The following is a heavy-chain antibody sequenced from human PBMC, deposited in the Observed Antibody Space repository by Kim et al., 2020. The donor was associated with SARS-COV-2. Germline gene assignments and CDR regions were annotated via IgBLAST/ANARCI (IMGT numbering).Heavy chain of an antibody. Sequence: SETLSLTCTVSGGSISSSSYYWGWIRQPPGKGLEWIGSIYYSGSTYYNPSLKSRVTISVDTSKNQFSLKLSSVTAADTAVYYCARISAVAGTSMDYWGQGTLVTVSS. CDR3: ARISAVAGTSMDY. CDR2: IYYSGST. CDR1: GGSISSSSYY. V-gene: IGHV4-39*07. D-gene: IGHD6-19*01. J-gene: IGHJ4*02.